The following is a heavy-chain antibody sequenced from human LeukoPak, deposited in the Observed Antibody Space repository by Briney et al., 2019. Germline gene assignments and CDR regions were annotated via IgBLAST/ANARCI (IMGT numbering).Heavy chain of an antibody. CDR3: ADGASGQPYYYYMDV. CDR1: GGTFSSYA. Sequence: SVKVSCKASGGTFSSYAISWVRQAPGQGLEWMGRIIPIFGTANYAQKFQGRVTITADKSTSTAYMELSSLRSEDTAVYYCADGASGQPYYYYMDVWGKGTTVTVSS. V-gene: IGHV1-69*06. D-gene: IGHD5-12*01. CDR2: IIPIFGTA. J-gene: IGHJ6*03.